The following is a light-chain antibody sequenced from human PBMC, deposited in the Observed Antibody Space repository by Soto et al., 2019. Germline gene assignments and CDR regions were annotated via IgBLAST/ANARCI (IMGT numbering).Light chain of an antibody. J-gene: IGLJ2*01. CDR3: ETCDNDNVV. V-gene: IGLV4-60*03. Sequence: QSVLTQSSAAAASLGSSVKLTCTLDSGHSGYIIAWHLQHPGQAPRFVMRVEVSGIYHKGSGVPDRFTGSSSGAARNLVMSNLQSDDEGDYYCETCDNDNVVFGGGTKVTVL. CDR1: SGHSGYI. CDR2: VEVSGIY.